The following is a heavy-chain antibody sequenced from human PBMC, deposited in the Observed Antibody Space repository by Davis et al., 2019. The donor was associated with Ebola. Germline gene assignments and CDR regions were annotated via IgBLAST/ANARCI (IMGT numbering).Heavy chain of an antibody. CDR2: IYYSGST. Sequence: SETLSLTCTVSGGSISSSSYYWGWIRQPPGKGLEWIGSIYYSGSTYYNPSLKSRVTISVDTSKNQFSLKLSSVTAADTAVYYCARQNYYDSSGYYIDAFDIWGQGTMVTVSS. CDR3: ARQNYYDSSGYYIDAFDI. J-gene: IGHJ3*02. V-gene: IGHV4-39*01. D-gene: IGHD3-22*01. CDR1: GGSISSSSYY.